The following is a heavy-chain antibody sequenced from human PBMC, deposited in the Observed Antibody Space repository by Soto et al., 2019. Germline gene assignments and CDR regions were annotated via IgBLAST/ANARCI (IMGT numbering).Heavy chain of an antibody. J-gene: IGHJ4*02. V-gene: IGHV3-30*18. CDR1: GFTFSSYG. Sequence: GGSLRLSCAASGFTFSSYGMHWVRQAPGKGLEWVAVISYDGSNKYYADSVKGRFTISRDNSKNTLYLQMNSLRAEDTAVYYCAKGRPREYSGYDDLETGHYYFDYWGQGTLVTVSS. D-gene: IGHD5-12*01. CDR3: AKGRPREYSGYDDLETGHYYFDY. CDR2: ISYDGSNK.